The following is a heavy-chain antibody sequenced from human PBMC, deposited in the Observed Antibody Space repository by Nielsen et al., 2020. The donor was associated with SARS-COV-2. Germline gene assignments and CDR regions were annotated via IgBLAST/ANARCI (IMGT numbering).Heavy chain of an antibody. Sequence: GESLKISCAASGFTFSDYYMSWIRQAPGKGLEWVSYISSSSSYTNYADSVKGRFTISRDNAKNSLYLQMNSLRAEDTAVYYCARQPFLLSWFDPWGQGTLVTVSS. V-gene: IGHV3-11*06. J-gene: IGHJ5*02. CDR1: GFTFSDYY. D-gene: IGHD2/OR15-2a*01. CDR3: ARQPFLLSWFDP. CDR2: ISSSSSYT.